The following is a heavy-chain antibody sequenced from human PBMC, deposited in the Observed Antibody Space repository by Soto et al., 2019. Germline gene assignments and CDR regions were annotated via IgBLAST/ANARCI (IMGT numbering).Heavy chain of an antibody. Sequence: QVQLQQWGAGLFKPSETLSLTCAIYGGSFSNYYWNWIRQPPGKGLEWMGKINHNGSTNYSPSLKSRLTISVDTSKNQFSLKLISVTAADTAVYFCGRGRGYSNAWGSYYSGMDVWGQGTTVTVSS. CDR2: INHNGST. CDR1: GGSFSNYY. CDR3: GRGRGYSNAWGSYYSGMDV. J-gene: IGHJ6*02. V-gene: IGHV4-34*01. D-gene: IGHD6-19*01.